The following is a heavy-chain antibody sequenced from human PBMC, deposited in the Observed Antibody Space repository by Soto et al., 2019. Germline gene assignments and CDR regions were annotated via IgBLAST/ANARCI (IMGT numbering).Heavy chain of an antibody. CDR2: IYPGDSDT. Sequence: RGDSLKISCKGSGYSFTSYWIGWVRQMPGKGLEWMGIIYPGDSDTRYSPSFQGQVTISADKSISTAYLQWSSLKASDTAMYYCARHSAVTTTRPYYYYGRDVWGQGTTVTVSS. J-gene: IGHJ6*02. CDR3: ARHSAVTTTRPYYYYGRDV. D-gene: IGHD4-4*01. V-gene: IGHV5-51*01. CDR1: GYSFTSYW.